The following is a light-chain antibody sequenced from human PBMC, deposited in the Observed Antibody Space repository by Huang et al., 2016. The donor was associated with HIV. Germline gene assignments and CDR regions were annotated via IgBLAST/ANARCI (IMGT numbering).Light chain of an antibody. CDR1: QSVSRNY. Sequence: EIVLTQSTGTLSLSPGERATLSCRASQSVSRNYLAWYQQQPGQAPRLLIYGASSRATVTPDRFSGSGSGTDFTLTINRLEPEDFAVYYCQQCGRSPWTFGQGTKVEIK. J-gene: IGKJ1*01. V-gene: IGKV3-20*01. CDR2: GAS. CDR3: QQCGRSPWT.